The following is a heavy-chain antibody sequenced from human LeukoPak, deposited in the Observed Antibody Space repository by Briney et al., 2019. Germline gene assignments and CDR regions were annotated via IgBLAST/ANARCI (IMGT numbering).Heavy chain of an antibody. J-gene: IGHJ4*02. Sequence: GGSLRLSCAASGFTFSSYAMSWVRQAPGKGLEWVSAISGSGGSTYYADSVKGRFTISRDNSKNTLYLQMSSLRAEDTAVYYCAKSGGGSSYYFDYWGQGTLVTVSS. V-gene: IGHV3-23*01. CDR2: ISGSGGST. CDR3: AKSGGGSSYYFDY. D-gene: IGHD6-6*01. CDR1: GFTFSSYA.